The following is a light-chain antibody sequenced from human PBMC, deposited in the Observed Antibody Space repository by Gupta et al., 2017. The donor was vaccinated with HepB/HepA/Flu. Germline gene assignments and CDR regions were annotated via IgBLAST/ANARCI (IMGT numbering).Light chain of an antibody. J-gene: IGKJ3*01. Sequence: DIQMTHSPSSLSASVGDRVTITCRASQRISSYLHWYQQKPGKAPKLLIYAASSLQSGVPSRFSGSGSGTDFTLTISTLQPEDFATYYCQQRDSTPRAFGHGTKVDIK. CDR3: QQRDSTPRA. CDR2: AAS. V-gene: IGKV1-39*01. CDR1: QRISSY.